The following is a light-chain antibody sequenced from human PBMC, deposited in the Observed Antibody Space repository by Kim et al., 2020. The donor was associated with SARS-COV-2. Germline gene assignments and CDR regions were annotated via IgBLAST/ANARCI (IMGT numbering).Light chain of an antibody. CDR1: QSVLYSSNNQNY. V-gene: IGKV4-1*01. CDR3: QQYYSTPPT. J-gene: IGKJ4*01. CDR2: WAS. Sequence: DIVMTQSPDSLAVSLGERATINCKSSQSVLYSSNNQNYLAWYQQKPGQPPKLLIYWASTRESGVPDRFSGSGSGTDFTLTISSLQAEDGAVYYCQQYYSTPPTFGGGTKVDIK.